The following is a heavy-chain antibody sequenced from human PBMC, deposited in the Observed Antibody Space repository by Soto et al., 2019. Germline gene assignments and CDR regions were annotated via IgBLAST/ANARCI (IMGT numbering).Heavy chain of an antibody. CDR2: INHSGST. Sequence: PSETLSLTCAVYGGSFSGYYWSWIRQPPGKGLEWIGEINHSGSTNYNPSLKSRVTISVDTSKNQFSLKLSSVTAADTAVYYCARGPMYYYGGDAFDIWGQGTMVTVSS. CDR1: GGSFSGYY. J-gene: IGHJ3*02. V-gene: IGHV4-34*01. CDR3: ARGPMYYYGGDAFDI. D-gene: IGHD3-10*01.